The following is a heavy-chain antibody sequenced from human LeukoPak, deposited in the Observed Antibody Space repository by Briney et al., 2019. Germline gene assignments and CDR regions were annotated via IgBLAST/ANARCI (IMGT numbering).Heavy chain of an antibody. Sequence: GASLKISCKGSGYSFSNYWIGWVRQMPGKGLEWMGIIYPGDSDTRYSPSFQGQVTISADKSISTAHLQWSSLKASDTAMYYCARHYYDYVWGSYGIDYWGQGTLVTVSS. CDR1: GYSFSNYW. CDR2: IYPGDSDT. V-gene: IGHV5-51*01. D-gene: IGHD3-16*01. J-gene: IGHJ4*02. CDR3: ARHYYDYVWGSYGIDY.